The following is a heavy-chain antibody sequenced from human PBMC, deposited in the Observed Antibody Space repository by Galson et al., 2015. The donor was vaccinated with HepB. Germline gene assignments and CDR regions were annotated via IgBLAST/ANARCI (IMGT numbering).Heavy chain of an antibody. CDR2: IYWDDDK. Sequence: PALVKPTQTLTLTCTFSGFSLSTSGVGVGWIRQPPGKALEWLALIYWDDDKRYSPSLKSRLTITKDTSKNQVVLTMTNMDPVDTATYYCAHRGDIAVAQNWFDPWGQGTLVTVSS. CDR3: AHRGDIAVAQNWFDP. J-gene: IGHJ5*02. V-gene: IGHV2-5*02. D-gene: IGHD6-19*01. CDR1: GFSLSTSGVG.